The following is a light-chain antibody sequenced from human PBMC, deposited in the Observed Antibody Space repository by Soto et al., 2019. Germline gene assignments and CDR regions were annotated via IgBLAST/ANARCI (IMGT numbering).Light chain of an antibody. V-gene: IGKV3-15*01. J-gene: IGKJ5*01. CDR2: GAS. CDR3: QQYNNWPIT. Sequence: EIVIPQSPATLSVSPAERATLSCRASQSVSRDLAWYQQRPGQAPRPLIYGASTRATGVPARFSGSGSGTEFTLTISSLQSEDFAVYYCQQYNNWPITFGQGTRLEIK. CDR1: QSVSRD.